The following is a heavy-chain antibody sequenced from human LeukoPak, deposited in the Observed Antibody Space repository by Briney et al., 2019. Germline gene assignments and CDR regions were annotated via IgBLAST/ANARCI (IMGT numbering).Heavy chain of an antibody. Sequence: GGSLRLSCAASGFTFSNYAMRWVRQAPGKGLEWVSGISGSGDSTYYADSVKGRFTISRDNSKNTLYLQMNSLRAEDTAVYYCAKDRDGYLFDYWGQGTLVTVSS. CDR1: GFTFSNYA. CDR2: ISGSGDST. CDR3: AKDRDGYLFDY. J-gene: IGHJ4*02. V-gene: IGHV3-23*01. D-gene: IGHD5-24*01.